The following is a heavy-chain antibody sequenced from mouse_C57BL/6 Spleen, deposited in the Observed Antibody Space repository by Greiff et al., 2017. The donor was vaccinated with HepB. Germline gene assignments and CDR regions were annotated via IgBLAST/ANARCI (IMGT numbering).Heavy chain of an antibody. CDR1: GYTFTDYE. V-gene: IGHV1-15*01. Sequence: LVESGAELVRPGASVTLSCKASGYTFTDYEMHWVKQTPVHGLEWIGAIDPETGGTAYNQKFKGKAILTADKSSSTAYMELRSLTSEDSAVYYCTREEAQATNYAMDYWGQGTSVTVSS. CDR2: IDPETGGT. CDR3: TREEAQATNYAMDY. J-gene: IGHJ4*01. D-gene: IGHD3-2*02.